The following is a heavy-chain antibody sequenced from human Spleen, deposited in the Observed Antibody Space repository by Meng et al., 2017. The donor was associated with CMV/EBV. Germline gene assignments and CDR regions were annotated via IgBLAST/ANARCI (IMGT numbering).Heavy chain of an antibody. D-gene: IGHD3-16*01. CDR3: ASSMILDY. CDR2: IDSDGNT. Sequence: GESLKISCAASGFSFSSYEMNWVRQDPGKGLEWVSIIDSDGNTYYADSVKGRFTISRDNSKNTLYLQMNSLRAEDTAIYFCASSMILDYWGHGALLTVSS. V-gene: IGHV3-53*01. J-gene: IGHJ4*01. CDR1: GFSFSSYE.